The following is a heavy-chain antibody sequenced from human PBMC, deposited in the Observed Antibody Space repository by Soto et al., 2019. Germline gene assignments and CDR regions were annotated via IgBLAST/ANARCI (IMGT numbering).Heavy chain of an antibody. Sequence: LRLSCAASGFTFSSYAMHWVRQAPGKGLEWVAVISYDGSNKYYADSVKGRFTISRDNSKNTLYLQMNSLRAEDTAVYYCARVEDGWFGELSPADYWGQGTLVTVSS. CDR3: ARVEDGWFGELSPADY. J-gene: IGHJ4*02. CDR1: GFTFSSYA. D-gene: IGHD3-10*01. V-gene: IGHV3-30-3*01. CDR2: ISYDGSNK.